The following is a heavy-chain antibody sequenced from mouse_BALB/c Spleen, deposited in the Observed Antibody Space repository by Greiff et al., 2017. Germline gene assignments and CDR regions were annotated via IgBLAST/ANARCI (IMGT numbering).Heavy chain of an antibody. CDR2: IDPANGNT. J-gene: IGHJ2*01. CDR1: GFNIKDTY. Sequence: VHVKQSGAELVKPGASVKLSCTASGFNIKDTYMHWVKQRPEQGLEWIGRIDPANGNTKYDPKFQGKATITADTSSNTAYLQLSSLTSEDTAVYYCARSLFGYFDYWGQGTTLTVSS. V-gene: IGHV14-3*02. D-gene: IGHD2-3*01. CDR3: ARSLFGYFDY.